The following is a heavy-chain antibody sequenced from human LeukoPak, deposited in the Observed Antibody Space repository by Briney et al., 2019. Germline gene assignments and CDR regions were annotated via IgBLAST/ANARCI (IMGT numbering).Heavy chain of an antibody. Sequence: PSETLSLTCTVSGGSISSYYWSWIRQPPGKGLEWIGYIYYSGSTNYNPSLKSRVTISVDTSKNQFSLKLSSVTAADTAVYYCARHSGYCYDSSGYFGYWGQGTLVTVSS. V-gene: IGHV4-59*08. J-gene: IGHJ4*02. CDR3: ARHSGYCYDSSGYFGY. CDR1: GGSISSYY. D-gene: IGHD3-22*01. CDR2: IYYSGST.